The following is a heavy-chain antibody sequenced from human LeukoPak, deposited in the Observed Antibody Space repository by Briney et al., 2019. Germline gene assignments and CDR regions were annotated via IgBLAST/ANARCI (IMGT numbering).Heavy chain of an antibody. D-gene: IGHD3-3*01. J-gene: IGHJ4*02. V-gene: IGHV3-48*03. CDR3: VRDWSTGH. Sequence: SGGSLGLSCAASGFTFSSYEMHWVRQAPGKGLEWVSYISYSGSNIHYADSVKGRFTISRDNAKSSLYLQMNSLRVEDTGVYYRVRDWSTGHWGQGTLVTVSS. CDR2: ISYSGSNI. CDR1: GFTFSSYE.